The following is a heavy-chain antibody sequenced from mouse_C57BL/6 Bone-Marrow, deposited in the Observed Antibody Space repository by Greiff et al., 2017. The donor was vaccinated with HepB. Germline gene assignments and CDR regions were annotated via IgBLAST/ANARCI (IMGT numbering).Heavy chain of an antibody. CDR1: GYTFTGYW. Sequence: QVQLQQSGPELVKPGASVKLSCKATGYTFTGYWIEWVKQRPGHGLEWIGEILPGSGSTNYNEKFKGKATFTADTSSNTAYMQLSSLTTEDSAIYYCARDSSGYDFLNYFDYWGQGTTLTVSS. CDR2: ILPGSGST. V-gene: IGHV1-9*01. CDR3: ARDSSGYDFLNYFDY. D-gene: IGHD3-2*02. J-gene: IGHJ2*01.